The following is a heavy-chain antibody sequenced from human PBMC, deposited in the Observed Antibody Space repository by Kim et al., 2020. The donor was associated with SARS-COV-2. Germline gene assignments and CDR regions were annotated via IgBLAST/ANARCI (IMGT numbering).Heavy chain of an antibody. D-gene: IGHD6-19*01. CDR3: ARRDSSGWYGYYFDY. V-gene: IGHV4-61*07. Sequence: PSLKSRVTISVDTSKNQFSLKLSSVTAADTAVYYCARRDSSGWYGYYFDYWGQGTLVTVSS. J-gene: IGHJ4*02.